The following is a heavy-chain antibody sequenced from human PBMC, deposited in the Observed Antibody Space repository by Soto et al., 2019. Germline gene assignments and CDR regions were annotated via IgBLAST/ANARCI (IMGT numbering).Heavy chain of an antibody. CDR3: ARDRGLRYFDWLSHYNWFDP. D-gene: IGHD3-9*01. Sequence: QVQLVQSGAEVKKPGASVKVSCKASGYTFTSYAMHWVRQAPGQRLEWMGWINAGNGNTKYSQKFQGRVTITRDTSASTDYMELSSMRSEDTAVYYWARDRGLRYFDWLSHYNWFDPWGQGTLVTVSS. J-gene: IGHJ5*02. V-gene: IGHV1-3*01. CDR1: GYTFTSYA. CDR2: INAGNGNT.